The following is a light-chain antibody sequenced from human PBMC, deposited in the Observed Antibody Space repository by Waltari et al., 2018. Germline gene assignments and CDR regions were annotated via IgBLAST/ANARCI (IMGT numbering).Light chain of an antibody. V-gene: IGKV3-11*01. CDR3: QQRSNWP. CDR2: DES. J-gene: IGKJ2*01. CDR1: QSVSSY. Sequence: EIVLTQSPATLSLSPGERATLSCRASQSVSSYLAWYQQKPGQAPRLLIYDESNSATGIPARFSGSGSGTDCTLTISSLEPEDFAVYYCQQRSNWPLGQGTKLEIK.